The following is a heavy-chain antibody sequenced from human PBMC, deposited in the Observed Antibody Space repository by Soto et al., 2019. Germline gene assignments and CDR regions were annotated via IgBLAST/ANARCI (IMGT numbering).Heavy chain of an antibody. CDR1: GGSISSYY. J-gene: IGHJ5*02. Sequence: SETLSLTCTVSGGSISSYYWSWIRQPPGKGLEWIGYIYYSGSTNYNPSLKSRVTISVDTSKNQFSLKLSSVTAADTAVYYCARLRRRDGYNYWFDPWGQGTLVTVSS. CDR2: IYYSGST. V-gene: IGHV4-59*01. D-gene: IGHD5-12*01. CDR3: ARLRRRDGYNYWFDP.